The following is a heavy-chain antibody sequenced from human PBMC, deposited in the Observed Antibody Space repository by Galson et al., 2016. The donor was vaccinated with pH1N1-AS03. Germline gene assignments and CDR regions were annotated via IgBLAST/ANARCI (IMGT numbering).Heavy chain of an antibody. V-gene: IGHV5-51*03. CDR3: AKLAVAGRWFFDY. CDR2: IYPGDSDS. Sequence: QSGAEVKKPGESLKISCEGSGFRLSNHWIGWVRQMPGKGLEWMGTIYPGDSDSRYSPSFQGHVTISADKSINTAYLQWTSLQASDTAMYYCAKLAVAGRWFFDYWGQGTLVTVS. D-gene: IGHD6-19*01. CDR1: GFRLSNHW. J-gene: IGHJ4*02.